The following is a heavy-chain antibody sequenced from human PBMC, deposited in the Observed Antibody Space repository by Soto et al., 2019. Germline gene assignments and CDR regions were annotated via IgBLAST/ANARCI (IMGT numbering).Heavy chain of an antibody. CDR1: GFTFNTYV. CDR3: ARRARTATTNWGAFDV. D-gene: IGHD1-7*01. Sequence: EAQLLESGGGLVQPGGSLRLSCAASGFTFNTYVMNWVRQAPGKGLEWVSTISYSAVKTHYADSVKGRFTISRDKSRDTLFLQMNSLRADDAAVYYCARRARTATTNWGAFDVWGQGTMVTVSS. V-gene: IGHV3-23*01. CDR2: ISYSAVKT. J-gene: IGHJ3*01.